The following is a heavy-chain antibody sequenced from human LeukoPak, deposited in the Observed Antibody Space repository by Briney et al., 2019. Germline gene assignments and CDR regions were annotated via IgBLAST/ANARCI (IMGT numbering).Heavy chain of an antibody. CDR2: FIPIFGTA. CDR3: ARGPSHIAVTSYYYYYYMDL. CDR1: ERTFTNYA. Sequence: GASVSVSCTPSERTFTNYAISWVRQSPGQRLEWMGGFIPIFGTANYAQKFQGRVTITADESTSTAYMELSSLRSEDTAVYYCARGPSHIAVTSYYYYYYMDLWGKGTTVTVSS. V-gene: IGHV1-69*13. J-gene: IGHJ6*03. D-gene: IGHD6-19*01.